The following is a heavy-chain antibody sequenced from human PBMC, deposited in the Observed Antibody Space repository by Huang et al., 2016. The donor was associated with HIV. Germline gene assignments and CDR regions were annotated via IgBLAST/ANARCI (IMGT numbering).Heavy chain of an antibody. J-gene: IGHJ4*02. V-gene: IGHV5-51*01. Sequence: VQLVQSGAEVKKPGESLKISCKGSGYSFSSYWLAWVRQLPGKGLEWMGIIFPDDSDTTYSPSVEGQATISADKSIGTAYLQWSSLKASDTAMYYCARRFSSSSGYFDYWGQGSLVTVSS. CDR3: ARRFSSSSGYFDY. CDR1: GYSFSSYW. D-gene: IGHD6-6*01. CDR2: IFPDDSDT.